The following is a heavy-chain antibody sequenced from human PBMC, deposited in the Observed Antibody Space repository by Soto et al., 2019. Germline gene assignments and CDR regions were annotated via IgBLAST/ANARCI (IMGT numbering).Heavy chain of an antibody. CDR3: ARLGVVGTLLPDY. J-gene: IGHJ4*02. CDR2: IYYSGST. V-gene: IGHV4-59*08. D-gene: IGHD3-3*01. Sequence: SETLSLTCTVSGGSISSYYWSWIRQPPGKGLECIGYIYYSGSTNYNPSLKSRVTISVDTSKNQFSLKLSSVTAADTAVYYCARLGVVGTLLPDYWGQGTLVTVS. CDR1: GGSISSYY.